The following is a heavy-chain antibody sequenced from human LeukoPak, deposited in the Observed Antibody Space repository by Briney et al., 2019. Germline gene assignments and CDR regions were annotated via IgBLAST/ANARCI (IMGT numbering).Heavy chain of an antibody. V-gene: IGHV4-4*07. J-gene: IGHJ4*02. Sequence: SETLSLTCTVSGGSISNYYWSWIRQPAGKGLEWIGRIYTSGSINYNPPLKSRVTMSIDTSKNQFSLKLSSVTAADTAVYYCARDRDSSGWVTIFDYWGQGTLVTVSS. CDR2: IYTSGSI. CDR3: ARDRDSSGWVTIFDY. D-gene: IGHD6-19*01. CDR1: GGSISNYY.